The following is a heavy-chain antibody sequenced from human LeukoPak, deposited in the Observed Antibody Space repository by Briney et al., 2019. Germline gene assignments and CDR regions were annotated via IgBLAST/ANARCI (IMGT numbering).Heavy chain of an antibody. CDR3: ARERGRIRSSFDY. J-gene: IGHJ4*02. Sequence: ASVKVSCKASGYTFTSYDINLVRQATGQGLEWMGWMNPNSGNTGYAQKFQGRVTMTRNTSISTAYMELSSLRSEDTAVYYYARERGRIRSSFDYWAQGTLVTVSS. CDR2: MNPNSGNT. CDR1: GYTFTSYD. V-gene: IGHV1-8*01.